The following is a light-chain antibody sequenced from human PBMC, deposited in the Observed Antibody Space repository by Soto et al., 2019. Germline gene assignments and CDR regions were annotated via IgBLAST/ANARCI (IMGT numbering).Light chain of an antibody. Sequence: DIQMTPSPSTLSASVGDRVTITCRASQTIITWLAWYQQKPGKAPKLLISKASSLESGVPSRFSGRGSGTEFTLTISSLQPDDFATYYCQQYHTYWTFGQGTKVDIK. CDR2: KAS. J-gene: IGKJ1*01. CDR1: QTIITW. CDR3: QQYHTYWT. V-gene: IGKV1-5*03.